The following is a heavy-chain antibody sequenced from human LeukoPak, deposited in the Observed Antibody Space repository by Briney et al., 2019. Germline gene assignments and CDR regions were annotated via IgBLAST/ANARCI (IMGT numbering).Heavy chain of an antibody. D-gene: IGHD3-10*01. CDR1: GFTFSNAW. V-gene: IGHV3-7*01. Sequence: PGGSLRLSCAASGFTFSNAWMSWVRQAPGKGLEWVANIKQDGSEKYYVDSVKGRFTISRDNAKNSLYLQMNSLRAEDTAVYYCAREGPLLWFGEGYYGMDVWGQGTTVTVSS. CDR2: IKQDGSEK. CDR3: AREGPLLWFGEGYYGMDV. J-gene: IGHJ6*02.